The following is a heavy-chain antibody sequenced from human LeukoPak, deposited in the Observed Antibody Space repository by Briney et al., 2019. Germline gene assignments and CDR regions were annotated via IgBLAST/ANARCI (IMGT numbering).Heavy chain of an antibody. CDR1: GFTFSTYG. D-gene: IGHD4-17*01. J-gene: IGHJ4*02. CDR3: VSVLTVTFDS. V-gene: IGHV3-33*01. CDR2: VWSDGNGK. Sequence: GGSLRLSCAASGFTFSTYGMHWVRQAPGKGLEWVALVWSDGNGKFYADSVKRRFTISRDNYKNTGYLQMNSLRAEDTAVYYCVSVLTVTFDSWGQGTLVTVSS.